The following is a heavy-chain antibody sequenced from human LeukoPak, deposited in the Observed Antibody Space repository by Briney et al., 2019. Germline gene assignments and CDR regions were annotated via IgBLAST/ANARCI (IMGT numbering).Heavy chain of an antibody. V-gene: IGHV3-9*01. Sequence: GGSLRLSCAASGFTFDDYAMHWVRQAPGKGLEWVSGISWNSGSIGYADSVKGRFTISRDNAKNSLYLQMNSLRPEDTAVYYCAREREEWLRSYYSDFWGQGALVTVSS. D-gene: IGHD5-12*01. J-gene: IGHJ4*02. CDR1: GFTFDDYA. CDR2: ISWNSGSI. CDR3: AREREEWLRSYYSDF.